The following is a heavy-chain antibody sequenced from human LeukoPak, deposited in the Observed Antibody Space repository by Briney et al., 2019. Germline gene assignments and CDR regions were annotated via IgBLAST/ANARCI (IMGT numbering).Heavy chain of an antibody. D-gene: IGHD3-22*01. CDR3: ARRGSSGKNY. CDR1: GFTFSSYS. CDR2: ISSSSSYI. V-gene: IGHV3-21*01. Sequence: GGSLRLSXAASGFTFSSYSMNWVRQAPGKGLEWASSISSSSSYIYYADSVKGRFTISRDNAKNSLYLQMNSLRAEDTAVYYCARRGSSGKNYWGQGTLVTVSS. J-gene: IGHJ4*02.